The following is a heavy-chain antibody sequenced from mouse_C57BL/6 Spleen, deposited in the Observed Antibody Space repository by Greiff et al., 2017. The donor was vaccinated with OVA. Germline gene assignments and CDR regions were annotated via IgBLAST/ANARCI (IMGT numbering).Heavy chain of an antibody. D-gene: IGHD1-1*01. CDR1: GFTFSDYY. J-gene: IGHJ1*03. Sequence: EVKVVESEGGLVQPGSSMKLSCTASGFTFSDYYMAWVRQVPEKGLEWVANINYDGSSTYYLDSLKSRFIISRDNAKNILYLQMSSLKSEDTATYYCARSTYYGSSYWYFDVWGTGTTVTVSS. CDR3: ARSTYYGSSYWYFDV. CDR2: INYDGSST. V-gene: IGHV5-16*01.